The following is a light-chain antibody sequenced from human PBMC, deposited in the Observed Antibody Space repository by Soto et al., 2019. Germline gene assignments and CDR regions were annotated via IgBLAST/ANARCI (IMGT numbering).Light chain of an antibody. Sequence: AIRMTQSPSSFSASTGDRVTITCRASQGISSYLAWYQQKPGKAPKLLISAASTLQSGVPSRFSGSGSGTDFTLTVSGLQSEYSATYYCQHYYTYPWTFGQGTKVEIK. J-gene: IGKJ1*01. V-gene: IGKV1-8*01. CDR3: QHYYTYPWT. CDR2: AAS. CDR1: QGISSY.